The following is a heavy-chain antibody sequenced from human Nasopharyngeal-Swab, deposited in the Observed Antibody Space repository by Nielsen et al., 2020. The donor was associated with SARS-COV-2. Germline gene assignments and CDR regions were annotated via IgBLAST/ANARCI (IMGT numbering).Heavy chain of an antibody. CDR2: INPNSGGT. J-gene: IGHJ6*02. V-gene: IGHV1-2*06. CDR1: GYTFTGYY. CDR3: ARESVDGPYYYYGMDV. Sequence: ASVKVSCKASGYTFTGYYMHWVRRAPGQGLEWMGRINPNSGGTNYAQKFQGRVTMTRDTSISTAYMELSRLRSDDTAVYYCARESVDGPYYYYGMDVWGQGTTVTVSS.